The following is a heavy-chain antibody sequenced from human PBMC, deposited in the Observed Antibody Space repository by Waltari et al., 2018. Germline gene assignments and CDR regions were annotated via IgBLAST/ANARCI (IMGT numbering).Heavy chain of an antibody. CDR2: INPNSGGT. V-gene: IGHV1-2*06. J-gene: IGHJ5*02. CDR1: GYTFTGYY. CDR3: ARDRGKLTGDGVNWFDP. Sequence: QVQLVQSGAEVKKPGASVKVSCTASGYTFTGYYMHWVRQAPGQGLEWMGRINPNSGGTNYAQKFQGRVTMTRDTSISTAYMELSRLRSDDTAVYYCARDRGKLTGDGVNWFDPWGQGTLVTVSS. D-gene: IGHD7-27*01.